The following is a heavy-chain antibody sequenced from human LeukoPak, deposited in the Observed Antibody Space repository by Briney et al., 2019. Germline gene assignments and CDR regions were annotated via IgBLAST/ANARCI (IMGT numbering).Heavy chain of an antibody. CDR1: GFTVSSNY. J-gene: IGHJ4*02. CDR3: AKDREEMATILAN. V-gene: IGHV3-53*05. D-gene: IGHD5-24*01. CDR2: IYSGGST. Sequence: GGSLRLSCAASGFTVSSNYMSWVRQAPGKGLEWVSVIYSGGSTYYADSVKGRFTISRDNSKNTLYLQMNSLRAEDTAVYYCAKDREEMATILANWGQGTLVTVSS.